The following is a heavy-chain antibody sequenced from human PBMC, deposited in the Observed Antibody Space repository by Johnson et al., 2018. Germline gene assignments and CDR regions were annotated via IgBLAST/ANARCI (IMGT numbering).Heavy chain of an antibody. Sequence: EVQLVESGGGIVQPGRSLRLSCVASGFTFDDHAMHWVRQVPGQALEWISYISWNGVRTNYADSVKGRFSISRDNEKKATFLKMTSLRPDDTALYYCAKVIAAAGHDAFDKGGRGTMVIVTS. CDR3: AKVIAAAGHDAFDK. CDR2: ISWNGVRT. CDR1: GFTFDDHA. J-gene: IGHJ3*02. V-gene: IGHV3-9*01. D-gene: IGHD6-13*01.